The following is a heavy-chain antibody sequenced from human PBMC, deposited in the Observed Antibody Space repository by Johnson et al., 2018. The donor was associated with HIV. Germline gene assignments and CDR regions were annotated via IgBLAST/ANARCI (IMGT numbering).Heavy chain of an antibody. D-gene: IGHD6-19*01. CDR1: GFTFSDYY. CDR3: TGGWYNLSAFDI. V-gene: IGHV3-11*04. Sequence: QVQLVESGGGLVKPGGSLRLSCVASGFTFSDYYMTWVRQAPGKGLEWVSYISSSGSNIYSADSVKGRFTISRDNAKNSLYLQMNSLRAEDTAVYYCTGGWYNLSAFDIWGQGTMVTVSS. J-gene: IGHJ3*02. CDR2: ISSSGSNI.